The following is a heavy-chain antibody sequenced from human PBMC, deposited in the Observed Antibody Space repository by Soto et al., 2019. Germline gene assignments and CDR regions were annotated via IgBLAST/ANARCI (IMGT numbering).Heavy chain of an antibody. CDR2: INPSGGST. CDR1: GYTFTSYY. V-gene: IGHV1-46*01. CDR3: ARDGRDGYNSGAFDI. D-gene: IGHD5-12*01. Sequence: ASVKVSCKASGYTFTSYYMHWVRQAPGQGLEWMGIINPSGGSTSYAQKFQGRVTMTRDTSTSTVYMELSSLRSEDTAVYYCARDGRDGYNSGAFDIWGQGTMVTVSS. J-gene: IGHJ3*02.